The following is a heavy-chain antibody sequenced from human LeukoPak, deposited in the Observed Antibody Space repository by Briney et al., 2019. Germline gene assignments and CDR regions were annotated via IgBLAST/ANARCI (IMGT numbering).Heavy chain of an antibody. J-gene: IGHJ3*02. V-gene: IGHV3-21*01. D-gene: IGHD5-18*01. CDR3: ARSDTPLSAFDI. CDR2: ISSSSSYI. Sequence: PGGSLRLSCAASGFTFSSYWMHWVRQAPGKGLEWVSSISSSSSYIYYADSVKGRFTISRDNAKNSLYLQMNSLRAEDTAVYYCARSDTPLSAFDIWGQGTMVTVSS. CDR1: GFTFSSYW.